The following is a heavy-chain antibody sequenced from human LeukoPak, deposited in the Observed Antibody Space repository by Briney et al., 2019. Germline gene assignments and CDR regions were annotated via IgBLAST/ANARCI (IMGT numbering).Heavy chain of an antibody. J-gene: IGHJ6*02. CDR1: GFTSSSYW. Sequence: GGSLRLSCAASGFTSSSYWMTWVPQAPGKGLEWVANIKQDGSEKYYVDSVRGRFTISRDNAKNSLYLQMNSLRAEDTAVYYCARITYHALDVWGQGTTVTVSS. CDR3: ARITYHALDV. V-gene: IGHV3-7*04. D-gene: IGHD1-14*01. CDR2: IKQDGSEK.